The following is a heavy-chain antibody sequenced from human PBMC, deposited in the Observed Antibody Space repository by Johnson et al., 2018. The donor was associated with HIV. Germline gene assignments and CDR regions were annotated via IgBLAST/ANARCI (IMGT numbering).Heavy chain of an antibody. D-gene: IGHD4/OR15-4a*01. V-gene: IGHV3-15*01. CDR2: IKSKTDGGTT. Sequence: EVQVVESGGGLVKPGGSLRLSCAASGFTFSNAWMSWVRQAPGKGLEWVGRIKSKTDGGTTDYAAPVKGRFTISRDDSKNTQYLQMNSLKTEDTAVYYCTTDVLGVDAFDIWGQGTMVTVYS. CDR1: GFTFSNAW. J-gene: IGHJ3*02. CDR3: TTDVLGVDAFDI.